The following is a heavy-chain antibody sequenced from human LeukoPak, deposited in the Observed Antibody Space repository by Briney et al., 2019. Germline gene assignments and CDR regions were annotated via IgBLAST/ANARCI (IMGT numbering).Heavy chain of an antibody. CDR2: MNPNSGNT. CDR3: ARGRAAAGTRHYYYYMDV. D-gene: IGHD6-13*01. Sequence: ASVKVSCKASGYTFTSYDINWVRQATGQGLEWMGWMNPNSGNTGYAQKFQGRVTMTRNTSISTAYMELSSMRSEDTAVYYCARGRAAAGTRHYYYYMDVWGKGTTVTISS. V-gene: IGHV1-8*01. J-gene: IGHJ6*03. CDR1: GYTFTSYD.